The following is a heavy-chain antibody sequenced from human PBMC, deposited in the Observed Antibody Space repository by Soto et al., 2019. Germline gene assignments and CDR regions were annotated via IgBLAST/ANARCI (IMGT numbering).Heavy chain of an antibody. CDR1: GYTFTGYY. CDR2: INPNSGGT. CDR3: ARGLYYYDSSGYYLGAFDI. V-gene: IGHV1-2*04. J-gene: IGHJ3*02. Sequence: ASVKVSCKASGYTFTGYYMHWVRQAPGQGLEWMGWINPNSGGTNYAQKFQGWVTMTRDTSISTAYMELSRLRSDDTAVYYCARGLYYYDSSGYYLGAFDIWGQGTMVTVSS. D-gene: IGHD3-22*01.